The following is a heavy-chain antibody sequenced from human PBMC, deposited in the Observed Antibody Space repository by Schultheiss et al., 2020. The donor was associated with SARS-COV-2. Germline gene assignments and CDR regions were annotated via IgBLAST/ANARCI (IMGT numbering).Heavy chain of an antibody. V-gene: IGHV3-21*05. Sequence: GGSLRLSCAASGFTFSSYWMHWVRQAPGKGLEWASYISSSSSYTNYADSVKGRFTISRDNAKNSLYLQMNSLRAEDTAVYYCARMVVPAASSPVDYWGQGTLVTVSS. CDR1: GFTFSSYW. CDR2: ISSSSSYT. D-gene: IGHD2-2*01. CDR3: ARMVVPAASSPVDY. J-gene: IGHJ4*02.